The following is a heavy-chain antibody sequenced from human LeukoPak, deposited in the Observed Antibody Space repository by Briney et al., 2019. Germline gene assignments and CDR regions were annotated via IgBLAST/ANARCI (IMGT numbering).Heavy chain of an antibody. CDR2: IYYSGST. Sequence: SETLSLTCTVSGGSISSYYWSWIRQPPGKGLEWIGYIYYSGSTNYNPSLKSRVTISVDTSKNQFSLKLSSVTAADTAVYYCARGTPSSGYRSPFEPWGQGTLVTVSS. CDR1: GGSISSYY. D-gene: IGHD3-22*01. J-gene: IGHJ5*02. CDR3: ARGTPSSGYRSPFEP. V-gene: IGHV4-59*01.